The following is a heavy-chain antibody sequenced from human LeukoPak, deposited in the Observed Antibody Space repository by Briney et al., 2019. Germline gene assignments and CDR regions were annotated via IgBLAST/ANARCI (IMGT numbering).Heavy chain of an antibody. CDR3: ARAVVGTTPFDY. V-gene: IGHV4-30-4*01. J-gene: IGHJ4*02. CDR2: IYDSGST. Sequence: SETLSLTCTVSGGSISSGDYYWSWIRQPPGKGLEWIGYIYDSGSTYYDPSLQSRLTISLDTSKNQFSLQLSSVTAADTAVYYCARAVVGTTPFDYWGQGTLVIVSS. CDR1: GGSISSGDYY. D-gene: IGHD1-26*01.